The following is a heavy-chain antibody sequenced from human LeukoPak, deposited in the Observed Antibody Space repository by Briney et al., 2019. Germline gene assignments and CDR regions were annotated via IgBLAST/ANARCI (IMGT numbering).Heavy chain of an antibody. CDR2: IFYSGNT. D-gene: IGHD5-18*01. Sequence: NPSETLSLTCTVSGGPISTYYWSWIRQPPGKGLEWIGYIFYSGNTNYNPPLKSRVTISLDTSKNQFSLKLSSVTAADTAVYYCARTAPLGYSYGQETWGQGTLVTVSS. J-gene: IGHJ4*02. CDR1: GGPISTYY. CDR3: ARTAPLGYSYGQET. V-gene: IGHV4-59*01.